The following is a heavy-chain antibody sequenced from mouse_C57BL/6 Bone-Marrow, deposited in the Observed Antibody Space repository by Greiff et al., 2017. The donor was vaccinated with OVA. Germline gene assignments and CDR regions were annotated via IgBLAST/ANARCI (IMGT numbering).Heavy chain of an antibody. V-gene: IGHV1-12*01. J-gene: IGHJ4*01. CDR2: IYTGNGDT. CDR3: ARENYDHGDYYAMDY. Sequence: QVQLKESGAELVRPGASVKMSCKASGYTFTSYNMHWVKQTPRQGLEWIGAIYTGNGDTSYNQKFKGKATLTVDKSSSTAYMQLSSLTSEDSVVYFCARENYDHGDYYAMDYWGQGTSVTVSS. CDR1: GYTFTSYN. D-gene: IGHD2-4*01.